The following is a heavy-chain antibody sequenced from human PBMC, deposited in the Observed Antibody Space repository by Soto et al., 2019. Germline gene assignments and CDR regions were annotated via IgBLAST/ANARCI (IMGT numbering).Heavy chain of an antibody. D-gene: IGHD3-16*01. CDR3: ARDTGGSYDY. V-gene: IGHV3-72*01. CDR2: TRNKVNSFSA. CDR1: GFIFSAYY. J-gene: IGHJ4*02. Sequence: EVQLMESGGGLVQPGGSLRLSCAASGFIFSAYYMDWVRQVPGKGLEWVGRTRNKVNSFSAEYAASVKGRISIYRDASKDSMYLQMNSLKSDDTAVYYCARDTGGSYDYWGQGALVTVSS.